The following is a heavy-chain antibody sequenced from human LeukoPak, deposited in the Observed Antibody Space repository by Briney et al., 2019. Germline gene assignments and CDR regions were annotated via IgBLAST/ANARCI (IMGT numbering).Heavy chain of an antibody. CDR1: GGSISSGDYY. CDR2: IYYSGST. Sequence: SQTLSLTCTVSGGSISSGDYYWSWIRQPPGKGLEWVGYIYYSGSTYYNPSLKSRVTISVDTSKNQFSLKLSSVTAADTAVYYCARERSRDGYSLDYWGQGTLVTVSS. J-gene: IGHJ4*02. D-gene: IGHD5-24*01. CDR3: ARERSRDGYSLDY. V-gene: IGHV4-30-4*01.